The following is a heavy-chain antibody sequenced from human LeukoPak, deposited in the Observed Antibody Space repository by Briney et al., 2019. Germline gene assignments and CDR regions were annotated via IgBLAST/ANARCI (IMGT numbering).Heavy chain of an antibody. D-gene: IGHD2-2*01. J-gene: IGHJ5*02. Sequence: QPGGSLTLSCAPSVYTFCIYWILWLPQAPETGRVCVSHIIGDGSTTNYADSVKGRLTISRDNARHLLYLQMNSLRAEDTAVYYCAKSGSAGYQLLSNNWFDPWGQGTLVTVSS. CDR2: IIGDGSTT. CDR1: VYTFCIYW. CDR3: AKSGSAGYQLLSNNWFDP. V-gene: IGHV3-74*01.